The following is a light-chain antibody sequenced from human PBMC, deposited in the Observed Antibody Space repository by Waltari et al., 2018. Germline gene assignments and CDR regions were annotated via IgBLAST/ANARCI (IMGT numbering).Light chain of an antibody. V-gene: IGLV1-44*01. CDR2: SDN. Sequence: QSVLTQPPSASGTPGQRVTISCSGSSSNIGSNTVNWYQQLPGTAPKPLIYSDNQGPSGVPDRFSGSKSGTSASLAISGLQSEDEADYYCAAWDDRLNGVVFGGGTKLTVL. CDR1: SSNIGSNT. CDR3: AAWDDRLNGVV. J-gene: IGLJ2*01.